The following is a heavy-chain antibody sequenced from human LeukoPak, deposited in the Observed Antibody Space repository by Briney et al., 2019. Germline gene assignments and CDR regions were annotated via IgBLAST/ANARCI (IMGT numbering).Heavy chain of an antibody. CDR2: INSNGGST. CDR3: ARDKAAAGIGAVFDY. V-gene: IGHV3-20*04. D-gene: IGHD6-13*01. CDR1: GFTFSSNY. Sequence: GGSLRLSCAASGFTFSSNYMSWVRQAPGKGLEWVSGINSNGGSTAYADSVKGRFTISRDNAKNSLYLQMNSLRAEDTALYYCARDKAAAGIGAVFDYWGQGTLVTVSS. J-gene: IGHJ4*02.